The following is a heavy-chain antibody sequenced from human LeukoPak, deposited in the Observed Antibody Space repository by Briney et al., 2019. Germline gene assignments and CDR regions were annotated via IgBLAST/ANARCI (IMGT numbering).Heavy chain of an antibody. J-gene: IGHJ5*02. CDR3: AKHPSSGWTDWFDP. CDR1: GFTFSSYA. D-gene: IGHD6-19*01. Sequence: GGSLRLSCAASGFTFSSYAMSWVRQAPGKGLEWVSTISGSGGSTYYADSVKGRFTISRDNSKDTLYLQMNGLRVEDTAVYYCAKHPSSGWTDWFDPWGQGTLVAVSS. CDR2: ISGSGGST. V-gene: IGHV3-23*01.